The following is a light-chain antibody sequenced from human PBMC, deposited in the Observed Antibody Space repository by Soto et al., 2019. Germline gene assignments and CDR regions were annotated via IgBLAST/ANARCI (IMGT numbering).Light chain of an antibody. CDR3: SSYTNPNTVV. J-gene: IGLJ2*01. CDR2: NVN. V-gene: IGLV2-14*03. Sequence: QSALTQVASVSGSPGQSIPISCTGTSSDVGGYDYVSWYQQHPGKAPKLMIYNVNYRPSGVSNRFSGSKSGNTASLTISGLQAEDEANYYCSSYTNPNTVVFGGGTKLTVL. CDR1: SSDVGGYDY.